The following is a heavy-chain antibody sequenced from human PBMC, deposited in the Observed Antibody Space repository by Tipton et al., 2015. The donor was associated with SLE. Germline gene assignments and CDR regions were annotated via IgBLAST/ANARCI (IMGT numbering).Heavy chain of an antibody. CDR1: GGSISSGGYY. J-gene: IGHJ6*02. CDR2: IYTSGST. D-gene: IGHD3-22*01. V-gene: IGHV4-61*02. Sequence: TLSLTCTVSGGSISSGGYYWSWIRQPAGKGLEWIGRIYTSGSTNYNPSLKSRVTMSVDTSKNQFSLKLSSVAAADTAVYYCARDGPYYYDSSGYWNYYYYGMDVWGQGTTVTVSS. CDR3: ARDGPYYYDSSGYWNYYYYGMDV.